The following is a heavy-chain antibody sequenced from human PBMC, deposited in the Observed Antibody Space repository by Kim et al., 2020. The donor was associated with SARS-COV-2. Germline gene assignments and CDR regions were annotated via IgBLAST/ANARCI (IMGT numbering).Heavy chain of an antibody. D-gene: IGHD3-10*01. J-gene: IGHJ1*01. CDR3: AKDQGWLAHNRWGVTAEYFQH. CDR1: GFTFSSYA. V-gene: IGHV3-23*01. CDR2: ISGSGGST. Sequence: GGSLRLSCAASGFTFSSYAMSWVRQAPGKGLEWVSAISGSGGSTYYADSVKGRFTISRDNSKNTLYLQMNSLRAEDTAVYYCAKDQGWLAHNRWGVTAEYFQHWGQGTLVTVSS.